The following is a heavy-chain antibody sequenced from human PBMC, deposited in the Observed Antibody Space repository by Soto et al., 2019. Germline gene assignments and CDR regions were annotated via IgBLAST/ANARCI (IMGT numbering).Heavy chain of an antibody. CDR2: ISGSGGST. CDR1: GFTFSSYA. V-gene: IGHV3-23*01. Sequence: GGSLRLSCAASGFTFSSYAMSWVRQAPGKGLEWVSAISGSGGSTYYADSVKGRFTISRDNSKNTLYLQMNSLRAEDAAVYYSAKGPGDYDYYYYYYYMDVWGKGTTVPVSS. D-gene: IGHD5-12*01. J-gene: IGHJ6*03. CDR3: AKGPGDYDYYYYYYYMDV.